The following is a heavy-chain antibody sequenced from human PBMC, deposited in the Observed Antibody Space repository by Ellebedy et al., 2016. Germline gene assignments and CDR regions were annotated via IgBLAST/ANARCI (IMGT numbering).Heavy chain of an antibody. CDR2: IRHSGIT. CDR3: ARTVYGDSNYMDV. V-gene: IGHV4-34*01. J-gene: IGHJ6*03. D-gene: IGHD4-17*01. CDR1: GGSFSGYY. Sequence: SETLSLXCAVYGGSFSGYYWSWIRHPPGKGLEWIGEIRHSGITKYNPSLKSRVTISVDTSKNQFSLELNSVSAADTAIYYCARTVYGDSNYMDVWGKGTTVTVSS.